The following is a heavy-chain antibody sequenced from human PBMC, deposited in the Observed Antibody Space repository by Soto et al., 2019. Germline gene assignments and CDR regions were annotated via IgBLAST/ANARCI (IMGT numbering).Heavy chain of an antibody. Sequence: SETLSLTCAVYGGSFSGYYWSWIRQPPGKGLEWIGEINHSGSTNYNPSLKSRATISVDTSKNQFSLKLSSVTAADTAVYYCAREIKPYYDILTGYPDGMDVWGQGTTVTVSS. V-gene: IGHV4-34*01. CDR1: GGSFSGYY. J-gene: IGHJ6*02. CDR3: AREIKPYYDILTGYPDGMDV. CDR2: INHSGST. D-gene: IGHD3-9*01.